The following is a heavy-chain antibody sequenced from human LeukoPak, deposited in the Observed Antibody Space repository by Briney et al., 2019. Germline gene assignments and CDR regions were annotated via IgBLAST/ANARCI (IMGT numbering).Heavy chain of an antibody. J-gene: IGHJ6*02. CDR1: VYTFTSYD. D-gene: IGHD2-2*02. Sequence: EASVKVSCKASVYTFTSYDINWVRQATGQELEWMGWMNPNSGNTGYAQKFQGRVTMTRNTSISTAYMELSSLRSEDTAVYYCARAVGYCSSTSCYTQSYYYYGMDVWGQGTTVTVSS. CDR2: MNPNSGNT. CDR3: ARAVGYCSSTSCYTQSYYYYGMDV. V-gene: IGHV1-8*01.